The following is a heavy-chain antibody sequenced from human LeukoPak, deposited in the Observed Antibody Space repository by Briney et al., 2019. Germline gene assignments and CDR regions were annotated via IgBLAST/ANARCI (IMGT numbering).Heavy chain of an antibody. V-gene: IGHV4-34*01. CDR2: INHSGST. J-gene: IGHJ4*02. D-gene: IGHD1-26*01. Sequence: PSETLSLTCAVYGGSFSGYYWSWIRQPPGKGLEWIGEINHSGSTNYNPSLKSRVTISVDTSKNQFSLKLSSVTAADTAVYYCARGPRYRHFDYWGQGTLVTVSS. CDR1: GGSFSGYY. CDR3: ARGPRYRHFDY.